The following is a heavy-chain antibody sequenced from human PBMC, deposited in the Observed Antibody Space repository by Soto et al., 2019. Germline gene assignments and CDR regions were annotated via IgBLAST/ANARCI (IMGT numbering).Heavy chain of an antibody. CDR2: ISTNGGLT. Sequence: EVQVLESGGGLVQPGGSLRLSCAASGFTFSVYAMSWVRQAPGKGLEWVSAISTNGGLTFYADSLRGRFTISRDNSKSTLYLQMNNLRAEDTAIYYCAKYSEKPYGAYLQQWGRGTLVTVSS. D-gene: IGHD1-26*01. V-gene: IGHV3-23*01. J-gene: IGHJ1*01. CDR1: GFTFSVYA. CDR3: AKYSEKPYGAYLQQ.